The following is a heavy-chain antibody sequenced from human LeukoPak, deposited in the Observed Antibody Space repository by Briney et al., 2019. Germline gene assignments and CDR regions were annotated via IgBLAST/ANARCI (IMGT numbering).Heavy chain of an antibody. V-gene: IGHV4-34*01. CDR2: INHSGST. Sequence: SETLSLTCAVYGGSFSGYYWSWIRQPPGKGLEWIGEINHSGSTNYNPSLKSRVTISVDTSKNQFSLKLSSVTAADTAVYYCARPYYDFWSGAPGPFDYWGQGTLVTVSS. J-gene: IGHJ4*02. D-gene: IGHD3-3*01. CDR1: GGSFSGYY. CDR3: ARPYYDFWSGAPGPFDY.